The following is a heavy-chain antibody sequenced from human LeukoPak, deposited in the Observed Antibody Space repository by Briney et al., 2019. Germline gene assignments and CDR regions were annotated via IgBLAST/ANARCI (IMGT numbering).Heavy chain of an antibody. CDR2: IIPIFGIA. CDR3: ARDQAVVVAAEDYYGMDV. J-gene: IGHJ6*02. CDR1: GGTFSSYA. Sequence: SVKVSCKASGGTFSSYAISWVRQAPGQGLEWMGRIIPIFGIANYAQKFQGRVTITADKSTSSAYMELSSLRSEDTAVYYCARDQAVVVAAEDYYGMDVWGQGTTVTVSS. V-gene: IGHV1-69*04. D-gene: IGHD2-15*01.